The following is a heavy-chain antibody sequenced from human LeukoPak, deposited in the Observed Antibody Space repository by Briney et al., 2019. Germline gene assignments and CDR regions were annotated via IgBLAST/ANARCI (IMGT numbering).Heavy chain of an antibody. Sequence: GGSLRLSCAASGFTFSSYAMSWDRQAPGKGLEWVSAISGSGGSTYYADSVKGRFTISRDNSKNTLYLQMNSLRAEDTAVYYCAKDSDSGYDALDYWGQGTLVTVSS. D-gene: IGHD5-12*01. V-gene: IGHV3-23*01. CDR1: GFTFSSYA. CDR2: ISGSGGST. CDR3: AKDSDSGYDALDY. J-gene: IGHJ4*02.